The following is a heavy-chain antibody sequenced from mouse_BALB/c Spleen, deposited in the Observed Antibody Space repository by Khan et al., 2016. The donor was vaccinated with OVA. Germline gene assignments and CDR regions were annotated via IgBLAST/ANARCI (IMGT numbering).Heavy chain of an antibody. V-gene: IGHV5-15*02. J-gene: IGHJ4*01. CDR2: IRSLAYSI. Sequence: EVELVESGGGLVQPGGSRKLSCAASGFTFSDYGLAWVRQAPGKGPEWVAFIRSLAYSIYYADTVTGRFTIYRENAKNTLYLAMSSLRSEDTAMYYCARSWAMDYWGQGTSVTVSS. CDR3: ARSWAMDY. CDR1: GFTFSDYG.